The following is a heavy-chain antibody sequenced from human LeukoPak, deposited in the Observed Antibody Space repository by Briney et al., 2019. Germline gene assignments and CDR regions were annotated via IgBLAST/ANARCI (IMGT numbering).Heavy chain of an antibody. CDR1: GFTFSSYE. D-gene: IGHD3-3*01. Sequence: GGSLRLSCAASGFTFSSYEMHWVRQAPGKGLEWVAVIPYDGSNTYYADSVKGRFTISRDNAKNSLYLQMNSLRAEDTAVYYCARVRFLEWLFTGWGQGTLVTVSS. CDR3: ARVRFLEWLFTG. CDR2: IPYDGSNT. V-gene: IGHV3-30-3*01. J-gene: IGHJ4*02.